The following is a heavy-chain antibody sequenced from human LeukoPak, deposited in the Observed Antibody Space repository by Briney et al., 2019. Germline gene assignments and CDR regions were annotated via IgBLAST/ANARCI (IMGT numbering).Heavy chain of an antibody. Sequence: PGGSLRLSCAASGFTFSSYAMSWVRQAPGKGLEWVSGISGSGGSTYYADSVKGRFTISRDNSKNTLYLEMNSLRAEDTAVYYCARTQQARIYSSGWYTDYWGQGTLVTVSS. CDR3: ARTQQARIYSSGWYTDY. D-gene: IGHD6-19*01. CDR2: ISGSGGST. CDR1: GFTFSSYA. V-gene: IGHV3-23*01. J-gene: IGHJ4*02.